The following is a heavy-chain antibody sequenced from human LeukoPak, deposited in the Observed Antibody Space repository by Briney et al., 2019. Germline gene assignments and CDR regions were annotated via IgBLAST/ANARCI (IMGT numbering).Heavy chain of an antibody. V-gene: IGHV3-23*01. Sequence: GESLRLSCGASGFTFSSSAMSWVRQAPGKGLEWVSRISPSGDTAYYASSVKGRFTISRDNSKNTLYLQMNSLRAEDTAVYYYAKREAPYFFDYWGQGTLVTVSS. CDR1: GFTFSSSA. J-gene: IGHJ4*02. D-gene: IGHD1-26*01. CDR2: ISPSGDTA. CDR3: AKREAPYFFDY.